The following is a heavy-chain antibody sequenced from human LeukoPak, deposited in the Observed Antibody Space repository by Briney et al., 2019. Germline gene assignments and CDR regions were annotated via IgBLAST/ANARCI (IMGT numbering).Heavy chain of an antibody. V-gene: IGHV1-69*13. CDR3: ARDIVVVPAAAPEYYYYGMDV. D-gene: IGHD2-2*01. CDR2: IIPIFGTA. CDR1: GGTFSSYA. J-gene: IGHJ6*02. Sequence: SVTVSCTASGGTFSSYAISWVRQAPGQGLEWMGGIIPIFGTANYAQKFQGRVTITADESTSTAYMELSSLRSEDTAVYYCARDIVVVPAAAPEYYYYGMDVWGQGTTVTVSS.